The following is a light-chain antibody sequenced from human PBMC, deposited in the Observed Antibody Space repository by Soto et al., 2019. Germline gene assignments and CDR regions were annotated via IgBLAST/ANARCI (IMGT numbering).Light chain of an antibody. J-gene: IGKJ1*01. V-gene: IGKV3-15*01. CDR2: GAS. Sequence: EIVMTQSPAPLSVSPGERSTLSCRASQSVSSRLAWYQQKPGQAPRXLIYGASTRATGIPARFSGSGSGTEFTLTISSLQSEDFGVYYCHQYNNLWTFGQGTKVDIK. CDR3: HQYNNLWT. CDR1: QSVSSR.